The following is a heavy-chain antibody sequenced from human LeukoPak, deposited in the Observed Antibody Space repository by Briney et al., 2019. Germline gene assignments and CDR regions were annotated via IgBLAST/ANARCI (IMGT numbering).Heavy chain of an antibody. CDR2: IYYSGST. Sequence: SQTLSLTCTVSGGSISSGGYYWSWIRQHPGKGLEWIGYIYYSGSTYYNPSLKSRVTISVDTSKNQFSLKLSSVTAADTAVYYCARDRALGYCSSTSCYYYGMDVWGQGTLVTVSS. V-gene: IGHV4-31*03. CDR3: ARDRALGYCSSTSCYYYGMDV. J-gene: IGHJ6*02. D-gene: IGHD2-2*01. CDR1: GGSISSGGYY.